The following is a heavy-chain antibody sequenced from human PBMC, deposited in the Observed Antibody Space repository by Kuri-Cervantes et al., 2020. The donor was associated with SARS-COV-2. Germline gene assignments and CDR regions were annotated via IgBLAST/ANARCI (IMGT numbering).Heavy chain of an antibody. CDR1: GFTFSNSW. D-gene: IGHD3-16*01. J-gene: IGHJ6*03. CDR2: INGDVSII. Sequence: GGSLRLSCAATGFTFSNSWMHWVRQAPGKGLVWVSRINGDVSIINYADAVKGRFTISRDNAKNTLFLQMNSLRAEDPAVYYCASLLSGGGAHLYYFYMDAWGKGTSVTVSS. V-gene: IGHV3-74*01. CDR3: ASLLSGGGAHLYYFYMDA.